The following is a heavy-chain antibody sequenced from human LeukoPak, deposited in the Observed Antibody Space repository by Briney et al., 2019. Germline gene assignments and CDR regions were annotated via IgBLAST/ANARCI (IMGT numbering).Heavy chain of an antibody. Sequence: PSETLSLTCTVSGGSISSSSYYWGWIRQPPRKGLEWIGSIYYSGSTYYNPSLKSRVTISVDTSKNQFSLKLSSVTAADTAVYYCARQQADYGDYDWFDPWGQGTLVTVSS. J-gene: IGHJ5*02. V-gene: IGHV4-39*01. CDR1: GGSISSSSYY. D-gene: IGHD4-17*01. CDR3: ARQQADYGDYDWFDP. CDR2: IYYSGST.